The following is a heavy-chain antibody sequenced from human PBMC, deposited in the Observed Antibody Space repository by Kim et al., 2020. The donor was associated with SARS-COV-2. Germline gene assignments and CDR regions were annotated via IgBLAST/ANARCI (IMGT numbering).Heavy chain of an antibody. D-gene: IGHD2-2*01. V-gene: IGHV4-39*01. Sequence: SETLSLTCTVSGGSNSSSSYYWGWIRQPPGKGLEWIGSIYYSGSTYYNPSLKSRVTISVDTSKNQFSLKLSSVTAADTAVYYCERVVPAAWYYFDYWGQGTLVTVSS. CDR3: ERVVPAAWYYFDY. CDR2: IYYSGST. J-gene: IGHJ4*02. CDR1: GGSNSSSSYY.